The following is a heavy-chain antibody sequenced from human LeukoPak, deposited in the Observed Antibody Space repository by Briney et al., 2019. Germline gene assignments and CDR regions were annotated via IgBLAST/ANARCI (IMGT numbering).Heavy chain of an antibody. CDR1: GGSIISSSYY. Sequence: SETLSLTCTVSGGSIISSSYYWGWIRQPPGKGLEWIGNIYPSGSTYYNPSLNSRLTISLDTSKNQFSLKLSSVTAADTAVYYCARSISNYWFDPWGQGTLVTASS. J-gene: IGHJ5*02. CDR2: IYPSGST. D-gene: IGHD4-11*01. CDR3: ARSISNYWFDP. V-gene: IGHV4-39*01.